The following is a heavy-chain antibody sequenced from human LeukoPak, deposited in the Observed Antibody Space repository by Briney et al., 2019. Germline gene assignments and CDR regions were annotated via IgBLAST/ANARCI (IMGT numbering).Heavy chain of an antibody. CDR3: ARRPINCIITNCYVDY. CDR1: VYTFTNFY. CDR2: MNPNSGDT. V-gene: IGHV1-2*02. Sequence: ASVKVSCKASVYTFTNFYIHWVRQAPGQGLEWMGWMNPNSGDTSYAREFQDRVTMTRDTSLSTAYMELSRLGSDDTAVYFCARRPINCIITNCYVDYWGQGTLVTVSS. J-gene: IGHJ4*02. D-gene: IGHD2-2*01.